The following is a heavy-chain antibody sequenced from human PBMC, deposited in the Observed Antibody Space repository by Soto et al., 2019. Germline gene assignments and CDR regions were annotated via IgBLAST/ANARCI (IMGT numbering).Heavy chain of an antibody. J-gene: IGHJ6*03. CDR3: ARHLTMGYYYYYMDV. V-gene: IGHV4-39*01. D-gene: IGHD3-10*01. CDR2: IYYSGTT. Sequence: SETLSLTCTVSGGSISSSSSYWGWIRQPPGKGLEWIGTIYYSGTTYYNPSLKSRVTISVDTSKNQFSLKLNSVTAADTAVYYCARHLTMGYYYYYMDVWAKGPRSPSP. CDR1: GGSISSSSSY.